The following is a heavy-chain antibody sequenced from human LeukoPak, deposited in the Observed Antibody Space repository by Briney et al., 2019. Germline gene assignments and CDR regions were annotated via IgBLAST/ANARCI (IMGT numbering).Heavy chain of an antibody. CDR2: INQDGSVK. CDR3: ARIGYSSSSLDY. Sequence: GGSLRLSCAASRFTFSNYWMSWVRQAPGVGLEWVANINQDGSVKYYVDSIKGRFTISRDNAKNSVFLQMNSLRADDTAVYYCARIGYSSSSLDYWGQGTLVTVSS. V-gene: IGHV3-7*01. CDR1: RFTFSNYW. D-gene: IGHD6-6*01. J-gene: IGHJ4*02.